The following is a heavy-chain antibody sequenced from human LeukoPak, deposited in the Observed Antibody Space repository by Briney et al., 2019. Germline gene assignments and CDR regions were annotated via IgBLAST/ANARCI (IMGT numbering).Heavy chain of an antibody. Sequence: PGGSLRLSCAASGFTFSDYYMTWVRQAPGKGLEWVSYISGSGRTIYYADSVKGRFTISRDNAQNSLYLQMNSLRAEDTAVYYCARDCRGYDPYYFDYWGQGTLVTVSS. CDR2: ISGSGRTI. D-gene: IGHD5-12*01. CDR3: ARDCRGYDPYYFDY. CDR1: GFTFSDYY. J-gene: IGHJ4*02. V-gene: IGHV3-11*01.